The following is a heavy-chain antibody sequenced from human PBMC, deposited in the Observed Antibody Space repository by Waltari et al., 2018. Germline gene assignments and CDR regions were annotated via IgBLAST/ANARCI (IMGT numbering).Heavy chain of an antibody. CDR2: VSGGGDTT. V-gene: IGHV3-23*01. CDR1: GFTFSSYG. Sequence: EVQLLESGGGLVQPGGSLRLSCVASGFTFSSYGMSWVRQGAGKGLEWVASVSGGGDTTDYADAVKGRFTISRDNSKNTFYLQMNSLRVDDTAVYYCAKDRDGSSLTLYYFDHWSQGALVTVSS. J-gene: IGHJ4*02. D-gene: IGHD1-26*01. CDR3: AKDRDGSSLTLYYFDH.